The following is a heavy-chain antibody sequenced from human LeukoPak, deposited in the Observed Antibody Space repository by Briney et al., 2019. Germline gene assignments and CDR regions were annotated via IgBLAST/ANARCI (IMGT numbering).Heavy chain of an antibody. CDR2: IKQDGSEK. Sequence: PGGSLRLSCAASGFTFSSYWMSWVRQAPGKGLEWVANIKQDGSEKYYVDSVKGRFTISRDNTKNSLYLQMNSLRAEDTAVYYCARFPRLWYYYDSSGSGCFDYWGQGTLVTVSS. D-gene: IGHD3-22*01. CDR3: ARFPRLWYYYDSSGSGCFDY. J-gene: IGHJ4*02. V-gene: IGHV3-7*01. CDR1: GFTFSSYW.